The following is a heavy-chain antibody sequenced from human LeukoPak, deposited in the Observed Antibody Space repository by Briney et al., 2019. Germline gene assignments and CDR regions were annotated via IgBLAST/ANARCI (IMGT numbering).Heavy chain of an antibody. Sequence: PGGSLRLSCAASGFTFSDHHMDWVRQAPGGGLEWVGRIRNRANSYITKYVASVTGRFTISRDDSKNSMFLQMNSLRTEDTAVYYCTRLNYYDGSGYYPDYWGQGTLVTVSS. J-gene: IGHJ4*02. CDR1: GFTFSDHH. CDR2: IRNRANSYIT. V-gene: IGHV3-72*01. CDR3: TRLNYYDGSGYYPDY. D-gene: IGHD3-22*01.